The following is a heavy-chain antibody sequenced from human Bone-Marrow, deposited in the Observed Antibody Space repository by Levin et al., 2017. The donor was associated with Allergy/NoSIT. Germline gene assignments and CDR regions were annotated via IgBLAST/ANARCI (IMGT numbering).Heavy chain of an antibody. CDR2: ITPKTNGATT. D-gene: IGHD6-19*01. V-gene: IGHV3-15*01. CDR1: GFTFSNAW. CDR3: TTTACASGWAYC. J-gene: IGHJ4*02. Sequence: GESLKISCVVSGFTFSNAWMTWVRQAPGKGLEWVGRITPKTNGATTDCAAPVKGRFTISRDDGKDTVYLQMNDLRTEDTAVYYCTTTACASGWAYCWGQGTLVTVSS.